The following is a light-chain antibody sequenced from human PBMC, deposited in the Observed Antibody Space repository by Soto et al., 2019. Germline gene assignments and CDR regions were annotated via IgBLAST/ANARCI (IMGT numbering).Light chain of an antibody. CDR1: ETISTH. V-gene: IGKV1-39*01. CDR3: QESHSTPLT. J-gene: IGKJ4*01. CDR2: AAS. Sequence: EIQITQSPTSLSASVGDRVTITCRASETISTHLNWYQQKPGKAPNLLIYAASSLQGGVPSRFSGSGSGTDFTLTISSLQPEDFATYYCQESHSTPLTFGGGTKV.